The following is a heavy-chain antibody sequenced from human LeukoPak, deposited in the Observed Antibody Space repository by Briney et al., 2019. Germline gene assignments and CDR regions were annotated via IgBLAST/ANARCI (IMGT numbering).Heavy chain of an antibody. CDR2: IYHSGST. V-gene: IGHV4-38-2*01. CDR3: ARGRDLGTKYYDFWSGYYSGFWFDP. J-gene: IGHJ5*02. D-gene: IGHD3-3*01. CDR1: GYSISSGYY. Sequence: SETLSLTCAVSGYSISSGYYWGWIRQPPGKGLEWIGSIYHSGSTYYNPSLKSRVTISVDTSKNQFSLKLSSVTAADTAVYYCARGRDLGTKYYDFWSGYYSGFWFDPWGQGTLVTVSP.